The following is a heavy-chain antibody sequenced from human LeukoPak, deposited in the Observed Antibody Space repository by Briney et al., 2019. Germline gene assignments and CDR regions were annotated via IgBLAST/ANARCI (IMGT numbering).Heavy chain of an antibody. CDR1: GYTFTGYY. V-gene: IGHV1-2*04. D-gene: IGHD6-13*01. Sequence: GASVKVSCKASGYTFTGYYMHWGRQAPAQGLEWMGWINPNSGGTNYAQQFQGWVTMIRDTSISTAYMGLRRLRSDDTAVYYCARALAAAGANGWFDPWGQGALVTASS. CDR2: INPNSGGT. J-gene: IGHJ5*02. CDR3: ARALAAAGANGWFDP.